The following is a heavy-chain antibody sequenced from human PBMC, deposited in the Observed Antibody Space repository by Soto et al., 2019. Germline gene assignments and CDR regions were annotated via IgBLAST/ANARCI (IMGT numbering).Heavy chain of an antibody. Sequence: QVQLVQSGAEVKKPGASVKVSCKASGYTFTGYYMHWVRQAPGQGLEWMGWINPNSGGTNYAQKFQGWVTMTRDTSISTAYMERSRLRYDDTAVYYCARLGIVDYYYGMDVWGQGTTVTVSS. CDR2: INPNSGGT. D-gene: IGHD2-15*01. V-gene: IGHV1-2*04. J-gene: IGHJ6*02. CDR1: GYTFTGYY. CDR3: ARLGIVDYYYGMDV.